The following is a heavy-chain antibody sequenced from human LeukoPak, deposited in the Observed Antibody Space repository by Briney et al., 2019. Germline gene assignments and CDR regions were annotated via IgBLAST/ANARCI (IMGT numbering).Heavy chain of an antibody. Sequence: PGGSLRLSCAASGFTVSSNYMSWVRQAPGKGLEWVSVIYSGGSTYYADSVKGRFTISRDNSKNTLYLQMNSLRAEDTAVYYCARIWFGELLRERGYYFDYWGQGTLVTVSS. CDR2: IYSGGST. V-gene: IGHV3-53*01. CDR3: ARIWFGELLRERGYYFDY. D-gene: IGHD3-10*01. J-gene: IGHJ4*02. CDR1: GFTVSSNY.